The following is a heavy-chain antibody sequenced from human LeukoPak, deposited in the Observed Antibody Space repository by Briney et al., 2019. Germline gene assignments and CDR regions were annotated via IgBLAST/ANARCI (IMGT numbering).Heavy chain of an antibody. CDR1: GFTFDDYG. CDR2: INWNGGST. Sequence: GGSLRLSCAASGFTFDDYGMSWVRQAPGKGLEWVSGINWNGGSTGYADSVKGRFTISRDNSKNRLYLQMNSLRAEDTALYYCAKGAYDYIEMGYFDYWGQGTLVTVSS. CDR3: AKGAYDYIEMGYFDY. J-gene: IGHJ4*02. V-gene: IGHV3-20*04. D-gene: IGHD5-12*01.